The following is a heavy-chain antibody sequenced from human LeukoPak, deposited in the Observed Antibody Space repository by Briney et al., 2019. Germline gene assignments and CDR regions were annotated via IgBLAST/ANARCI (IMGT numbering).Heavy chain of an antibody. CDR2: IYYSGST. J-gene: IGHJ5*02. Sequence: KPSETLSLTCTVSGGSISRYYWSWIRQPPGKGLEWIGYIYYSGSTNYNTSLKSRVTISVNTSKNQFSLKLSSVTAADTAVYYCVRGRITMVRGVNGWFDPWGQGTLVTVSS. D-gene: IGHD3-10*01. V-gene: IGHV4-59*08. CDR1: GGSISRYY. CDR3: VRGRITMVRGVNGWFDP.